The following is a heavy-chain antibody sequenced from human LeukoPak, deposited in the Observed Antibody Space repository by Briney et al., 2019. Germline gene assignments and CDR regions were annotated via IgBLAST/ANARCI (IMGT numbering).Heavy chain of an antibody. CDR1: GGSISSHY. Sequence: SETLSLTCTVSGGSISSHYWSWVRQPPGKGLEWIGNIYDSESTHYKSSLKSRVTISVDTSKNQFSLSLSSVTAADTAVYYCARVLQNYYYLDVWGKGTTVTVSS. V-gene: IGHV4-59*11. CDR2: IYDSEST. CDR3: ARVLQNYYYLDV. J-gene: IGHJ6*03. D-gene: IGHD3-3*01.